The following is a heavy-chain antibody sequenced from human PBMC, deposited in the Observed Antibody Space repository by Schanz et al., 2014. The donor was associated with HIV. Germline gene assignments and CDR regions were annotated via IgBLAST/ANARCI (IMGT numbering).Heavy chain of an antibody. J-gene: IGHJ5*02. CDR2: VMTTNDRI. CDR3: ARGGLQWHPEWFDL. V-gene: IGHV3-48*01. Sequence: EVQLVESGGGLVQPGGSLRLSCAASGFTFSSYSMNWVRQAPGKGLEWVSVMTTNDRIYYAESVKGRFTISRDTSTNTLYLQMSGLRAEDTAVYYCARGGLQWHPEWFDLWGQGTLVTVSS. D-gene: IGHD4-4*01. CDR1: GFTFSSYS.